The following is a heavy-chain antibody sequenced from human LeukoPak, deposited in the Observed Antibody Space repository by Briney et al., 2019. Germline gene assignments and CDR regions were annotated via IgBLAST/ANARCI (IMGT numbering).Heavy chain of an antibody. CDR1: GFTFSTYS. Sequence: GSLRLSCAASGFTFSTYSMNWIRQPPGKGLEWIGEINHSGSTNYNPSLKSRVTISVDTSKNQFSLKLSSVTAADTVVYYCARGQRTRDFDYWGQGTLVTVSS. V-gene: IGHV4-34*01. J-gene: IGHJ4*02. CDR2: INHSGST. CDR3: ARGQRTRDFDY.